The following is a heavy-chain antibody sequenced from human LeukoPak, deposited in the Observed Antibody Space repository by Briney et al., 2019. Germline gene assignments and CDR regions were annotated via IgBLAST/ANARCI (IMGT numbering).Heavy chain of an antibody. CDR2: IKSKTDGGTP. D-gene: IGHD6-19*01. V-gene: IGHV3-15*01. Sequence: PGGTLRLSCAASGFTFNNAWMSWVGQAPGKRLEWVGGIKSKTDGGTPDHAAPVRGRFTISRDDSKNTLYLQMNSLKTEDTAVYYCTTDPAYSSGHSWGQGTPVTVSS. CDR3: TTDPAYSSGHS. CDR1: GFTFNNAW. J-gene: IGHJ4*02.